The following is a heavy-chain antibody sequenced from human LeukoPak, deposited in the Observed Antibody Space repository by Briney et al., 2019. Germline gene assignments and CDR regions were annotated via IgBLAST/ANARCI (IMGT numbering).Heavy chain of an antibody. CDR2: INPNSGGT. CDR1: GYTFTGYY. V-gene: IGHV1-2*02. D-gene: IGHD3-3*01. Sequence: ASVKVSCKASGYTFTGYYMDWVRQAPGQGLEWMGWINPNSGGTNYAQKFQGRVTMTRDTSISTAYMELSRLRSDDTAVYYCARPYDFWSGYYRGDWFDPWGQGTLVTVSS. CDR3: ARPYDFWSGYYRGDWFDP. J-gene: IGHJ5*02.